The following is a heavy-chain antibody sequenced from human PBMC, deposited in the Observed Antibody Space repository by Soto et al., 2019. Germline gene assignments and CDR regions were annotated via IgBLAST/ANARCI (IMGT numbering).Heavy chain of an antibody. Sequence: EVQLLESGGGLVQPGGSLRLSCAASGFTFSSYTMTWFRQAPRKGPEWVSSISGNGDSTKYADSVKGRFTISRDNSKNTLSRQMNSLRAEDTAVYYWARSRSGMIVVVVPDCFDSWGQGALVTASS. J-gene: IGHJ4*02. CDR3: ARSRSGMIVVVVPDCFDS. D-gene: IGHD3-22*01. CDR2: ISGNGDST. V-gene: IGHV3-23*01. CDR1: GFTFSSYT.